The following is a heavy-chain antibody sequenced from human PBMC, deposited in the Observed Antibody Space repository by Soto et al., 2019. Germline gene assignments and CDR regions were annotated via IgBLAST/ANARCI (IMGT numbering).Heavy chain of an antibody. CDR1: GFTFSSYS. CDR3: ARVTRGYCSSTSCHIDY. V-gene: IGHV3-21*01. D-gene: IGHD2-2*02. Sequence: PGGSLRLSCAASGFTFSSYSMNWVRQAPGKGLEWVSSISSSSYIYYADSVKGRFTISRDNAKNSLYLQMNSLRAEDTAVYYCARVTRGYCSSTSCHIDYWGQGTLVT. CDR2: ISSSSYI. J-gene: IGHJ4*02.